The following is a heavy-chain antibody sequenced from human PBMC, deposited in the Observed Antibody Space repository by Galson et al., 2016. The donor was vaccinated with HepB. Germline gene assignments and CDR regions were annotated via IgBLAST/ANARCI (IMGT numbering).Heavy chain of an antibody. J-gene: IGHJ4*01. CDR1: GFTFSGYG. V-gene: IGHV3-33*06. CDR3: GKGAYDSFTYYQQIDD. CDR2: IWFDGSNK. D-gene: IGHD3-22*01. Sequence: SLRLSCAASGFTFSGYGMHWVRQAPGKGLEWVSVIWFDGSNKYYAGSVKGRFTISRDNSKNTLYLQMNRLRVEDTAVYYCGKGAYDSFTYYQQIDDGGHGTQVIVSS.